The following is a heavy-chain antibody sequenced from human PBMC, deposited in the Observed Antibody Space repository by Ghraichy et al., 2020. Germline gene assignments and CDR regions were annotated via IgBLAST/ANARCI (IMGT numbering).Heavy chain of an antibody. CDR3: ARGYSGYEGGGYYFDY. Sequence: SETLSLTCTVSGGSISSYYWSWIRQPPGKGLEWIGYIYYSGSTNSNPSLKSRVTISVDTSKNQFSLKLSSVTAADTAVYYCARGYSGYEGGGYYFDYWGQGTLVTVSS. CDR2: IYYSGST. J-gene: IGHJ4*02. D-gene: IGHD5-12*01. V-gene: IGHV4-59*01. CDR1: GGSISSYY.